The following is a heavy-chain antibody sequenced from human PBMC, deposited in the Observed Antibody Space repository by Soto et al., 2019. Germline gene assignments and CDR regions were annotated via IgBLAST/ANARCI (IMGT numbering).Heavy chain of an antibody. CDR2: IYYSGST. CDR1: GGSISSSSYY. CDR3: ARQPYVWGSYRRFRRSYGMDV. D-gene: IGHD3-16*02. V-gene: IGHV4-39*01. Sequence: SETLSLTCTVSGGSISSSSYYWGWIRQPPGKGLEWIGSIYYSGSTYYNPSLKSRVTISVDTSKNQFSLKLSSVTAADTAVYYCARQPYVWGSYRRFRRSYGMDVWGQGTTVTVSS. J-gene: IGHJ6*02.